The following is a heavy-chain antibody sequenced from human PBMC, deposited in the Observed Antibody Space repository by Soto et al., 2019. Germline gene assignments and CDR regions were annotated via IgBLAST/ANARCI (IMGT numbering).Heavy chain of an antibody. V-gene: IGHV3-33*01. CDR2: IWYDGSNK. Sequence: GGSLRLSCAASGFTFSSYGMHWVRQAPGKGLEWVAVIWYDGSNKYYADSVKGRFTISRDNSKNTLYLQMNSLRAEDTAVYYCARDYFSDDILTGYPRVPDRWGQGTMVTVSS. CDR3: ARDYFSDDILTGYPRVPDR. J-gene: IGHJ3*01. CDR1: GFTFSSYG. D-gene: IGHD3-9*01.